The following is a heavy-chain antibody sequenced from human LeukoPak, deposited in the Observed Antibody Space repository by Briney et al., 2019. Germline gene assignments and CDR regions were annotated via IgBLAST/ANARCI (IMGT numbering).Heavy chain of an antibody. V-gene: IGHV4-34*01. CDR2: INHSGST. D-gene: IGHD2-21*02. J-gene: IGHJ6*02. Sequence: SETLSLTCAVYSGSFSGYYWSWIRQPPGKGLEWIGEINHSGSTNYNPSLKSRVTISVDTSKNQFSLKLSSVTAADTAVYYCARAVYCGGDCYPQDYYYYGMDVWGQGTTVTVSS. CDR1: SGSFSGYY. CDR3: ARAVYCGGDCYPQDYYYYGMDV.